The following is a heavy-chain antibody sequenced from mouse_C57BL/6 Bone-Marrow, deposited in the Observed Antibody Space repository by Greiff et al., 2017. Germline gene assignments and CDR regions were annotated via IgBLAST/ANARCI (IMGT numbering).Heavy chain of an antibody. J-gene: IGHJ1*03. Sequence: EVHLVESGGGLVKPGGSLKLSCAASGFTFSSYAMSWVRQTPEKRLEWVATISDGGSYTYYPDNVKGRFTISRDNAKNNLYLQLSHLKSEDTAMYNCAKDKSYDSGNWYFDVWGTGTTVTVSS. D-gene: IGHD1-1*01. CDR1: GFTFSSYA. CDR2: ISDGGSYT. CDR3: AKDKSYDSGNWYFDV. V-gene: IGHV5-4*01.